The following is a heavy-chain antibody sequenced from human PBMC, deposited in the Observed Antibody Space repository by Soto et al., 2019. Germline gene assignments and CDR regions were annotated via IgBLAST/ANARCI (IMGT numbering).Heavy chain of an antibody. D-gene: IGHD3-3*01. Sequence: SETLSLTCTVSGGSISSGDYYWSWIRQPPGKGLEWIGYIYYSGSTYYNPSLKSRVTISVDTSKNQFSLKLSSVTAAVTAVYYCARAGLEWSYNWFDPWGQGTLVTVSS. V-gene: IGHV4-30-4*01. CDR1: GGSISSGDYY. J-gene: IGHJ5*02. CDR3: ARAGLEWSYNWFDP. CDR2: IYYSGST.